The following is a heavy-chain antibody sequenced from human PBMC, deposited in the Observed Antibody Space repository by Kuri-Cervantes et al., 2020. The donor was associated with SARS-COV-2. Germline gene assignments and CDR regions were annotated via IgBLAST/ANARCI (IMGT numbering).Heavy chain of an antibody. D-gene: IGHD6-13*01. CDR3: ARDQGSSWSANAFDV. CDR2: IGSSRGSK. V-gene: IGHV3-21*01. CDR1: RFAFSNFT. Sequence: LSLTCAVSRFAFSNFTSNWVRHAPGKGLEWDSSIGSSRGSKNFADSVKGRFTISRDNAKYSVYLQMSRLRAEDTAVYYCARDQGSSWSANAFDVWGQGTKVTVSS. J-gene: IGHJ3*01.